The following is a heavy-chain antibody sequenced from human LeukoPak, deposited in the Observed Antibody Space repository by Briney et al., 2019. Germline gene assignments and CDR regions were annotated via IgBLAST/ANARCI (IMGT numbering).Heavy chain of an antibody. CDR2: ISAYNGNT. V-gene: IGHV1-18*01. Sequence: ASVKVSCKASGYTFTSYGISWVRQAPGQGLEWMGWISAYNGNTNYAQKLQGRVTMTTDTSTSTAYMELRSLRSEDTAVYYCARFPRDLGVVIENWFDPWGQGTLVTVSS. CDR1: GYTFTSYG. J-gene: IGHJ5*02. CDR3: ARFPRDLGVVIENWFDP. D-gene: IGHD3-3*01.